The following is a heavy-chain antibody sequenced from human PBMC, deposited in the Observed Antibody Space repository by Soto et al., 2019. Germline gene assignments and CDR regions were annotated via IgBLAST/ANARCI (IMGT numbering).Heavy chain of an antibody. V-gene: IGHV1-69*02. J-gene: IGHJ4*02. D-gene: IGHD2-2*01. Sequence: ASVKVSCKASGGTFSSYTISWVRQAPGQGLEWMGRIIPILGIANYAQKFQGRVTITADKSTSTAYMELSSLRSEDTAVYYCARVGAYCSSTSCYAPAAPIDYWGQGTLVTVSS. CDR2: IIPILGIA. CDR1: GGTFSSYT. CDR3: ARVGAYCSSTSCYAPAAPIDY.